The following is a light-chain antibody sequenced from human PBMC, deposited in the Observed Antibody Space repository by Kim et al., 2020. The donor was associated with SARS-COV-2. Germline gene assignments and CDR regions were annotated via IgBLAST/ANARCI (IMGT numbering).Light chain of an antibody. J-gene: IGLJ3*02. Sequence: QSALTQPASVSGSPGQSIAISCTGTSNDVGYYNYVCWFQQHPGKAPKLIISDVTKRPSGVSDRFSGSKSGNTASLTISGLQAEDEADYYCASYTRTTTWVFGGGTQLTVL. CDR3: ASYTRTTTWV. CDR1: SNDVGYYNY. CDR2: DVT. V-gene: IGLV2-14*03.